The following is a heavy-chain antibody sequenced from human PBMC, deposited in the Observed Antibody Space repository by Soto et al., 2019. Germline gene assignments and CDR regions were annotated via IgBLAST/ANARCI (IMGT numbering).Heavy chain of an antibody. CDR2: IKQDGSEK. Sequence: PRGSLSLSCAASGFTFSSYWMSWVRQAPGKGLEWVANIKQDGSEKYYVDSVKGRFTISRDNAKNSLYLQMNSLRAEDTAVYYCARALYYYDSENWFDPWGQGTLVTVSS. J-gene: IGHJ5*02. CDR3: ARALYYYDSENWFDP. D-gene: IGHD3-22*01. CDR1: GFTFSSYW. V-gene: IGHV3-7*03.